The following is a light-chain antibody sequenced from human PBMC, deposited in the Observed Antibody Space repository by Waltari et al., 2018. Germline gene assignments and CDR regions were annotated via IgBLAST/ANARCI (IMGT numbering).Light chain of an antibody. J-gene: IGLJ2*01. Sequence: QSALTQPASVSGSPGQSITISCTGTSSDVGGYNFVSWYQQPPGKAPQLMIYDVSKLPSGVSNRFSGAKSGNTASLTISGLQAEDEAAYYCSSYTSSSLVVFGGGTKLTVL. CDR2: DVS. V-gene: IGLV2-14*01. CDR3: SSYTSSSLVV. CDR1: SSDVGGYNF.